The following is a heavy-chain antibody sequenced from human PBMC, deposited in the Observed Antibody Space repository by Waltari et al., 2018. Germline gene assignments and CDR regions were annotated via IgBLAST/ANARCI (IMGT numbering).Heavy chain of an antibody. CDR2: ISGSGGST. CDR1: RLTLRRYA. J-gene: IGHJ3*02. CDR3: AEDRQDAFDI. V-gene: IGHV3-23*01. Sequence: EVQLLESGGGSVQPGGSLRLFRAASRLTLRRYAMSWVSQAPGKGPEWVAAISGSGGSTYYADSVKGRFTISRDNTKNTLYLQMNSLGAEDTAVYYCAEDRQDAFDIWGQGTMVTVSS.